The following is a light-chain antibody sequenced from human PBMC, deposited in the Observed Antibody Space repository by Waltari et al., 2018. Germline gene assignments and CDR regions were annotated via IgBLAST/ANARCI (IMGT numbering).Light chain of an antibody. CDR2: EVI. CDR3: CSYAGRGTYV. V-gene: IGLV2-23*02. J-gene: IGLJ1*01. CDR1: TSDVGNYDL. Sequence: SALAQPASVSGTPGQSITISCTGTTSDVGNYDLVSWYQHHPGKAPKLLICEVIKRPSGVSSRFSGSKSGSTASLIISGLQPDDEADYYCCSYAGRGTYVFGSGTKVTVL.